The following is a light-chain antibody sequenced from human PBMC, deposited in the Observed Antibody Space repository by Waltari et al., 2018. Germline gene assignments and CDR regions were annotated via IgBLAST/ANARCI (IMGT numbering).Light chain of an antibody. CDR1: SSDVGGYNY. CDR3: SSYASTNSHV. CDR2: EVY. V-gene: IGLV2-14*01. J-gene: IGLJ1*01. Sequence: QSALTQPASVSGSPGQSIPISCTRTSSDVGGYNYVSWYHQPPGKAPKLVIFEVYNPPSGVSDRFSGSKSGNTASLTISGLQADDESDYYCSSYASTNSHVFGTGTRVTVL.